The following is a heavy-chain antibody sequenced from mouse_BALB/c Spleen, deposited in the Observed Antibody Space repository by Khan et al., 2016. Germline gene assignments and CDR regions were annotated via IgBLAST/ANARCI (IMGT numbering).Heavy chain of an antibody. CDR1: GYTFTDYS. CDR3: ARRGYGYDYAIDY. V-gene: IGHV9-2-1*01. D-gene: IGHD2-2*01. J-gene: IGHJ4*01. CDR2: INTETGEP. Sequence: QIQLVQSGPELKKPGETVKISCKASGYTFTDYSMHWVKRVPGKGLKWMGWINTETGEPTYADDFKGRFAFSLETSASTAYLQINNLKNEDTATYFCARRGYGYDYAIDYWGQGTSVTVSS.